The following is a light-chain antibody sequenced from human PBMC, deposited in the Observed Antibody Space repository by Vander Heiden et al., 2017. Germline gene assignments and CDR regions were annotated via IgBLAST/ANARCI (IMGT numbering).Light chain of an antibody. CDR2: WAS. J-gene: IGKJ2*01. Sequence: DIVMTQSPDSLAVSLGERATINCKSSQSVLYSSNNKNYLAWYQQKSGQPPKLLIYWASTRESGVPDRFSGSGSGTDFTLTISSLQAEDVAVYYCQQDDSTPYTFGQGTKLEIK. V-gene: IGKV4-1*01. CDR3: QQDDSTPYT. CDR1: QSVLYSSNNKNY.